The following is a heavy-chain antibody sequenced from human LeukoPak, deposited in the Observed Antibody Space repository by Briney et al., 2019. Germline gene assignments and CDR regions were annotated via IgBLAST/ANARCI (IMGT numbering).Heavy chain of an antibody. CDR2: ISGSGGST. CDR1: GFTFSTYG. D-gene: IGHD6-19*01. CDR3: AKEMYSSGWYGGDY. V-gene: IGHV3-23*01. Sequence: GGSLRLSCAASGFTFSTYGMSWVRQAPGKGLEWVSSISGSGGSTYYADSVKGRFTISRDNSKNTLYLQMNSLRAEDTAVYYCAKEMYSSGWYGGDYWGQGTLVTVSS. J-gene: IGHJ4*02.